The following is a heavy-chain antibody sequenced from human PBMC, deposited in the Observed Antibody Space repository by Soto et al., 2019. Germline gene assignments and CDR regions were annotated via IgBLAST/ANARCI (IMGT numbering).Heavy chain of an antibody. CDR2: ISYDGSNK. Sequence: GSLRLSCAASGFTFSSYGMHWVRQAPGKGLEWVAVISYDGSNKYYADSVKGRFTISRDNSKNTLYLQMNSLRAEDTAVYYCAKTKLLWFGELLYFDYWGQGTLVTVSS. J-gene: IGHJ4*02. CDR1: GFTFSSYG. V-gene: IGHV3-30*18. CDR3: AKTKLLWFGELLYFDY. D-gene: IGHD3-10*01.